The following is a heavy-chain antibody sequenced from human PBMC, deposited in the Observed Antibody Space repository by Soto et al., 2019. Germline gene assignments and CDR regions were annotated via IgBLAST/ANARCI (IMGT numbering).Heavy chain of an antibody. V-gene: IGHV4-30-4*01. CDR3: ARRVTGGGERFDP. CDR2: IYYSGST. CDR1: GGSISSGDYY. Sequence: PSETLSLTCTVSGGSISSGDYYWSWIRQPPGKGLEWIGYIYYSGSTYYNPSLKSRVTISVDTSKNQFSLKLSSVTAADTAVYYCARRVTGGGERFDPWGQGTLVTVSS. J-gene: IGHJ5*02. D-gene: IGHD7-27*01.